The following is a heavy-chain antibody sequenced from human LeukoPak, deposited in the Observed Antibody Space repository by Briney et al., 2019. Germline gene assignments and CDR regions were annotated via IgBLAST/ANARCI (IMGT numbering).Heavy chain of an antibody. CDR1: GGSISSRSYY. V-gene: IGHV4-39*01. CDR2: IYDSGST. D-gene: IGHD5-24*01. J-gene: IGHJ4*02. CDR3: ARVGRGGMATPTFDS. Sequence: PSETLSLTCTVSGGSISSRSYYWGWIRQPPGKGLEFTGSIYDSGSTYYNPSLKSRVTISVDMSKNQFSLKLSSVTAADTALYYCARVGRGGMATPTFDSWGQGTLVTVSS.